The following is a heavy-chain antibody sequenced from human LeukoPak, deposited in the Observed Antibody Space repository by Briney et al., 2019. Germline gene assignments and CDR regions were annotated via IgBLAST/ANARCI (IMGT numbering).Heavy chain of an antibody. CDR3: GRHADIVVVPAANGGWFDP. CDR1: GGSISSSSYY. D-gene: IGHD2-2*01. CDR2: IYYSGST. J-gene: IGHJ5*02. V-gene: IGHV4-39*01. Sequence: SETLSLTCTVSGGSISSSSYYWGWIRQPPGKGLEWIGSIYYSGSTYYNPSLKSRVTISVDTSKNQFSLKLSSVTAADTAVYYCGRHADIVVVPAANGGWFDPWGQGTLVTVSS.